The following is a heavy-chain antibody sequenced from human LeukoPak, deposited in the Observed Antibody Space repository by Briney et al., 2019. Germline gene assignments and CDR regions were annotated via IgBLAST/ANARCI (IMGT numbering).Heavy chain of an antibody. CDR2: IVPSSGST. Sequence: GASVKVSCKTSGYTFTHYYIHWVRQAPGQGLDWMGMIVPSSGSTSYAQKFLGRVTMTRDTSTTTVHMELSSLRSDDTAVYYCARDYRIDGYNRGVDHWGQETLVTVS. J-gene: IGHJ4*02. D-gene: IGHD5-24*01. CDR1: GYTFTHYY. V-gene: IGHV1-46*01. CDR3: ARDYRIDGYNRGVDH.